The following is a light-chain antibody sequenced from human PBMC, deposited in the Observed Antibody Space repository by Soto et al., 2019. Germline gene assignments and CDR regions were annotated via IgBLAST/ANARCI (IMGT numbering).Light chain of an antibody. J-gene: IGKJ2*01. V-gene: IGKV3-15*01. CDR1: QSVSSN. CDR3: QQYDYWPPYT. CDR2: GAS. Sequence: EIVMTQSPATLSVSPGERATLSCRASQSVSSNLAWYQQKPGQAPRLLIYGASTRATGIPARFSGSGSGTEFTLTIGSLQSEDFAVYYCQQYDYWPPYTFGQGTNLEI.